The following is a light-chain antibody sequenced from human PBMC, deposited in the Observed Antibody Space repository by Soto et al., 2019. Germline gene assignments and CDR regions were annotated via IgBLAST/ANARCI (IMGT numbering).Light chain of an antibody. J-gene: IGLJ1*01. CDR1: SSDVGGYDF. CDR3: ASYTATHTRV. V-gene: IGLV2-14*01. Sequence: QSALTQPASVSGSPGQSITISCTGSSSDVGGYDFVSWYQHHPGKAPKLIIYDVNNRPSGLSDRFSGSKSGNTASLTISGLQTEDEADYYCASYTATHTRVFGTGTRSPS. CDR2: DVN.